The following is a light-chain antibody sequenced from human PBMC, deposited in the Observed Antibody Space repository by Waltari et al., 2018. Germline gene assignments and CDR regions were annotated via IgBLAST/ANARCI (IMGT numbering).Light chain of an antibody. CDR1: SGSVSTNNY. V-gene: IGLV8-61*01. CDR3: VLYMGKGISV. J-gene: IGLJ3*02. Sequence: QTVVTQEPSFSVSPGGTVTLTCGLSSGSVSTNNYPRWYQQTPGQAPRTHIYPTNTRSAGVPDRFSGSSLGNKAALTITGAQADDESDYYCVLYMGKGISVFGGGTKVTVL. CDR2: PTN.